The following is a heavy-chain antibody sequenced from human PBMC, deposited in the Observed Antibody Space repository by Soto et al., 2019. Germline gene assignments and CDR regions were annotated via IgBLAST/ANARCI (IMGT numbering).Heavy chain of an antibody. Sequence: KGSCKASGYAFTSDGVSWVRQMPVKGLEWMGIIYPGDSDTRYIPSFQGQVTISADKSISTAYLQWSSLKASDTAMYYCARNHANWFDPWGQGTLVTVSS. CDR2: IYPGDSDT. V-gene: IGHV5-51*01. CDR1: GYAFTSDG. J-gene: IGHJ5*02. CDR3: ARNHANWFDP.